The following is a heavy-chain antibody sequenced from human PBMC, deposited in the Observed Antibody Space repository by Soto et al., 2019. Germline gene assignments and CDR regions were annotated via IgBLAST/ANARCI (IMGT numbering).Heavy chain of an antibody. CDR3: ARAFPTQLANWFDP. D-gene: IGHD2-2*01. V-gene: IGHV1-2*02. CDR2: INPNSGGT. J-gene: IGHJ5*02. Sequence: ASVKVSCKASGYTFTGYYMHWVRQAPGQGLEWMGWINPNSGGTNYAQKFQGRVTMTRDTSISTAYMELSRLRSDDTAVYYCARAFPTQLANWFDPWGQGTLVTVSS. CDR1: GYTFTGYY.